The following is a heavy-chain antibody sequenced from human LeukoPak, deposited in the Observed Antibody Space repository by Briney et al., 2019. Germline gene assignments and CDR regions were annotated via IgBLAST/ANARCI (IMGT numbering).Heavy chain of an antibody. Sequence: PGGSLRLTCAASGFTFSSYAMSWVRQAPGKGLEWVSGISGSGGSTYYADSVKGRFTISRDNSKNTLYLQMNSLRAEDTAVYYCAKDGSGYYREFDYWGQGTLVTVSS. CDR1: GFTFSSYA. V-gene: IGHV3-23*01. CDR2: ISGSGGST. CDR3: AKDGSGYYREFDY. D-gene: IGHD3-3*01. J-gene: IGHJ4*02.